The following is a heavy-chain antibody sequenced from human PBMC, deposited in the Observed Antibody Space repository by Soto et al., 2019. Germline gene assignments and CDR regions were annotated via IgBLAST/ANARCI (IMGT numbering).Heavy chain of an antibody. D-gene: IGHD5-18*01. CDR3: ASGIQLWLRRINNGYTG. V-gene: IGHV1-69*13. CDR2: ISPMVSTA. J-gene: IGHJ1*01. CDR1: GVTFSAYA. Sequence: GASLNVSCKAPGVTFSAYAIGLVRQAPGQGLEWMGGISPMVSTANYAQGVQDRVTITADESTDTVYMELSSLRSEDTAVYFCASGIQLWLRRINNGYTGWG.